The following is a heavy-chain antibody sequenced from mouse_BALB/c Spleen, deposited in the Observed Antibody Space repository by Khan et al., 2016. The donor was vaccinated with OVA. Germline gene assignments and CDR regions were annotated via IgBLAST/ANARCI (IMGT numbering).Heavy chain of an antibody. D-gene: IGHD2-14*01. CDR1: GDSITSGY. CDR3: ARSTYRYAFAY. V-gene: IGHV3-8*02. Sequence: EVQLQESGPSLVKPSQTLSLTCSVTGDSITSGYWSWIRKFPGNKLEYMGYMIYTGYTDYNPSLKSRLAITRHTSKKQYYLQLNSVTTEDTATYCCARSTYRYAFAYWGQGTLVTVSA. CDR2: MIYTGYT. J-gene: IGHJ3*01.